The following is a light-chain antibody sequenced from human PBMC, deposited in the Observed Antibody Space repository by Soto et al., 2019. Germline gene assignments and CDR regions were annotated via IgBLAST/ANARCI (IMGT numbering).Light chain of an antibody. CDR3: MQALQTPLT. CDR2: LGS. J-gene: IGKJ4*01. Sequence: DIVLTQSPLSLPVTPGEPASISCSSSQSLLYSNGDNYLNWYVQKPGQSPQLLIYLGSFRPSGVPDRFTGNGSGTDFTLRISEVAAEDVGVYYCMQALQTPLTFGGGTKVEIK. V-gene: IGKV2-28*01. CDR1: QSLLYSNGDNY.